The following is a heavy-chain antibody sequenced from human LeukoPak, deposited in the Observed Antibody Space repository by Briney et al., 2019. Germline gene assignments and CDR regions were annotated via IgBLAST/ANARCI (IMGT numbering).Heavy chain of an antibody. CDR2: ISASGDVT. CDR3: AAMTTVTTGFDY. D-gene: IGHD4-17*01. Sequence: GGSLRLSCAASEFTFSKFPMGWVRQAPGRGLEWVSAISASGDVTFHADSVRGRFTISRDNSKNTLYLQMNSLRAEDTAVYYCAAMTTVTTGFDYWGQGTLVTVSS. V-gene: IGHV3-23*01. CDR1: EFTFSKFP. J-gene: IGHJ4*02.